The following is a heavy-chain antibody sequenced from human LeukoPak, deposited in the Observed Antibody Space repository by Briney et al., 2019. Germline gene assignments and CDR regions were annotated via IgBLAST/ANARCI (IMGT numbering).Heavy chain of an antibody. J-gene: IGHJ4*02. CDR2: IYTDGSTK. Sequence: GGSLRLSCAASGFIFSNSGMHWVRQAPGKGLEWVAVIYTDGSTKYYADSVKGRFTISRDNSQNTLHLQMNSLRAEDTAAYYCARNSGGRRYYFTDWGQGTLVTVSS. CDR3: ARNSGGRRYYFTD. CDR1: GFIFSNSG. D-gene: IGHD3-10*01. V-gene: IGHV3-33*01.